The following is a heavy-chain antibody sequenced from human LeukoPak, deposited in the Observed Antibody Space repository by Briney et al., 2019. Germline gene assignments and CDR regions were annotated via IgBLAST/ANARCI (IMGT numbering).Heavy chain of an antibody. Sequence: GGSLRLSCAASGFIISDYWMNWVRQVPGKGLEWVANINEDGSVQDYVDSVRGRFTVSRDNAKNSVYLQMNSLRVEDTAVYYCASRESSMARSHWGQGTLVTVSS. V-gene: IGHV3-7*01. CDR2: INEDGSVQ. CDR1: GFIISDYW. J-gene: IGHJ4*02. CDR3: ASRESSMARSH. D-gene: IGHD3-10*01.